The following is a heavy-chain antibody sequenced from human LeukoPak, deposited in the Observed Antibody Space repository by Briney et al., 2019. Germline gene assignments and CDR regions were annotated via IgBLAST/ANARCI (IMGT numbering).Heavy chain of an antibody. D-gene: IGHD5-18*01. CDR2: ITGSGGRI. CDR3: AKGDKPVIAMVKFDY. CDR1: GFTFDSYA. Sequence: PGGSLRLSCAASGFTFDSYAMNWVRQAPGKGLEWVSGITGSGGRIYYAGSVKGRFTISRDNSKNTLYMQMNSLRAEDTAVYYCAKGDKPVIAMVKFDYWGQGTLVTVSS. J-gene: IGHJ4*02. V-gene: IGHV3-23*01.